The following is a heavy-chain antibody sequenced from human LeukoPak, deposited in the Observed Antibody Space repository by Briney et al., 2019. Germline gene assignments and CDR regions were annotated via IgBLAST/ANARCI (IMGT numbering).Heavy chain of an antibody. D-gene: IGHD3-10*01. J-gene: IGHJ3*02. V-gene: IGHV4-34*01. Sequence: SETLSLTCAVYGGSFSGYYWSWIRQPPGKGLEWVGEINHSGSTNYYPSLKSRVTISLDTSKNQFSLTLSSVTAADTAVYYCARVGGGLDIWGQGTMVTVSS. CDR3: ARVGGGLDI. CDR1: GGSFSGYY. CDR2: INHSGST.